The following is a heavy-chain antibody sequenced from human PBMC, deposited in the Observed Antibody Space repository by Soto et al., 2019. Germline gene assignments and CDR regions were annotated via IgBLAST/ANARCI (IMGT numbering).Heavy chain of an antibody. D-gene: IGHD3-10*01. CDR2: ISAYNGNT. V-gene: IGHV1-18*01. CDR3: ASGYYGSGSYYNV. CDR1: ANTFRNYE. J-gene: IGHJ4*02. Sequence: GASVKVSCKASANTFRNYEITWVRQAPGQGLEWMGWISAYNGNTKYAQKLQGRVSMTTDTSTSTAYMELRSLRSDDTAMYYCASGYYGSGSYYNVWGQGPLVTVSS.